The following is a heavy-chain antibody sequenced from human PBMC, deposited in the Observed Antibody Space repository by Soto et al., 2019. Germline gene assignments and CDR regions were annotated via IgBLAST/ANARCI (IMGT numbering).Heavy chain of an antibody. J-gene: IGHJ5*02. V-gene: IGHV3-48*01. CDR2: ISSSSSTI. Sequence: EVQLVESGGGLVQPGGSLRLSCAAAGFTFSSYSMNWVRQAPGKWLEWVSYISSSSSTIYYADSVKGRFTISRDNAKNPMYLQMNSLCAEKTAVYYCDRHRDRIADIGWFDAWGQGTLVTVSS. CDR3: DRHRDRIADIGWFDA. D-gene: IGHD6-13*01. CDR1: GFTFSSYS.